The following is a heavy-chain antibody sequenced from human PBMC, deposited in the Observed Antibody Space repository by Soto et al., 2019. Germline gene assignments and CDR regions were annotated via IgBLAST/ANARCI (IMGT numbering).Heavy chain of an antibody. CDR1: GFTFSRYG. CDR2: ISSSTSYV. V-gene: IGHV3-21*06. CDR3: ARDPSEGRVGKWFES. D-gene: IGHD2-2*01. Sequence: EVQLVESGGGLVKPGGSLRLSCAASGFTFSRYGMNWLRQAPGKGLEWVASISSSTSYVYYADSVKGRFSISRDNAKNILYLEMYALRIEDTAVYYCARDPSEGRVGKWFESWGQGTLVTVSS. J-gene: IGHJ5*01.